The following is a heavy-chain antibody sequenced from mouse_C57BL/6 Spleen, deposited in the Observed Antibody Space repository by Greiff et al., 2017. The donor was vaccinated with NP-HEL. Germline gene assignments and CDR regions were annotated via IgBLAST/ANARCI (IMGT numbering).Heavy chain of an antibody. CDR1: GYTFTSYW. D-gene: IGHD3-3*01. CDR2: IDPSDSYT. CDR3: ARRDSY. J-gene: IGHJ4*01. V-gene: IGHV1-50*01. Sequence: QVQLQQPGAELVKPGASVKLSCTASGYTFTSYWMQWVKQRPGQGLEWIGEIDPSDSYTNSNKKFKGKATLTVDTSSSTAYMQLSSLTSEDSAVYYCARRDSYWGQGTSVTVSS.